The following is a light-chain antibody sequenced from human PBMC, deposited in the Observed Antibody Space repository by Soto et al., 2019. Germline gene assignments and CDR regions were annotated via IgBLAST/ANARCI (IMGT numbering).Light chain of an antibody. J-gene: IGLJ2*01. V-gene: IGLV2-23*01. CDR1: SSDVGSYNL. Sequence: QSALTQPASVSGSPGQSITISCTGSSSDVGSYNLVSWYQQLPGEAPKLMIYEGSKRPSGVSNRFSGSKSGSTASLTISGLQAEDEADYYCCSFERSITLVFGGGTQLTVL. CDR2: EGS. CDR3: CSFERSITLV.